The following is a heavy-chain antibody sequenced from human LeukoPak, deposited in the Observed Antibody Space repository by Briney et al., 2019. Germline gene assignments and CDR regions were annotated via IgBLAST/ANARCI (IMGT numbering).Heavy chain of an antibody. J-gene: IGHJ4*02. CDR3: ARVKFGDYAVDY. Sequence: GGSLRLSCAASGFTFSSYGMHWVRQAPGKGLEWVAVISYDGSNKYYADSVKGRFTISRDNSKNTLYLQMNSLRVEDTAVYYCARVKFGDYAVDYWGQGTLVTVSS. CDR1: GFTFSSYG. D-gene: IGHD4-17*01. V-gene: IGHV3-30*03. CDR2: ISYDGSNK.